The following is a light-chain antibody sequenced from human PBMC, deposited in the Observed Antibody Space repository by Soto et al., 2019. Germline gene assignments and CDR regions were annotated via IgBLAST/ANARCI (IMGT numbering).Light chain of an antibody. CDR2: GAS. CDR3: QQYGSSPWT. CDR1: QNVNNSY. J-gene: IGKJ1*01. Sequence: ENVLTQSPGTLSLSPGERATVSCRASQNVNNSYLVWYQQRPGQAPGLLIHGASSRAAGVPDRFTGSGSGTDFTLTINRLEPEDFAVYYCQQYGSSPWTFGQGTKVDIK. V-gene: IGKV3-20*01.